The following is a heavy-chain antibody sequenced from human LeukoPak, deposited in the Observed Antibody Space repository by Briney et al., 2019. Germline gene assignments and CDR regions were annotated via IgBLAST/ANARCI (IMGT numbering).Heavy chain of an antibody. CDR3: AKPSGSGVDY. D-gene: IGHD1-26*01. J-gene: IGHJ4*01. CDR2: ISGSGGST. CDR1: GFSFTTSA. V-gene: IGHV3-23*01. Sequence: PGGTLRLSCAASGFSFTTSAMSWVRQAPGKGLEWVSGISGSGGSTYYADSVKGRFTISRDNSKNTLYLQMNSVRSEDTALYYCAKPSGSGVDYWGQGTRITVSS.